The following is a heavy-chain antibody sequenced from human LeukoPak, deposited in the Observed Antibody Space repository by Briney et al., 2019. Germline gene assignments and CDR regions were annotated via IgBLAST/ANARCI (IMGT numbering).Heavy chain of an antibody. CDR2: INGDGSST. CDR3: ARDTRYGDGYKY. D-gene: IGHD5-24*01. Sequence: GGSLRLSCAASGITFRSYWMHWVRQAPGKGLVWVSRINGDGSSTSYEDSVKGRFTISRDNAKNTLYLQMKSLRAEDTAVYYCARDTRYGDGYKYWGQGTLVTVSS. J-gene: IGHJ4*02. CDR1: GITFRSYW. V-gene: IGHV3-74*01.